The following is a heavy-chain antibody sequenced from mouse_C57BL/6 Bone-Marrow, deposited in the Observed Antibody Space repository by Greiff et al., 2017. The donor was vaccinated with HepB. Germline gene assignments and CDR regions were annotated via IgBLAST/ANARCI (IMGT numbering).Heavy chain of an antibody. Sequence: DVHLVESGGGLVKPGGSLKLSCAASGFTFSDYGMHWVRQAPEKGLEWVAYISSGSSTIYYADTVKGRFTISRDNAKNTLFLQMTSLRSEDTAMYYCARRTAQDYFDYWGQGTTLTVSS. D-gene: IGHD3-2*02. CDR2: ISSGSSTI. J-gene: IGHJ2*01. CDR3: ARRTAQDYFDY. CDR1: GFTFSDYG. V-gene: IGHV5-17*01.